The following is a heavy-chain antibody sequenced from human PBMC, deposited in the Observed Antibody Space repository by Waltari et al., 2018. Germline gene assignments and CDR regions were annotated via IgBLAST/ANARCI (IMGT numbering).Heavy chain of an antibody. CDR2: IYTSGST. J-gene: IGHJ4*02. Sequence: QVQLQESGPGLVKPSQTLSLTCTVSGGSISSGSYYWSWIRQPAGKGLEWIGRIYTSGSTNYNPSLKSRVTISVDTSKNQFSLKLSAVTAADTAVYYCARDGDSSGYYLRGYFDYWGQGTLVTVSS. CDR1: GGSISSGSYY. V-gene: IGHV4-61*02. CDR3: ARDGDSSGYYLRGYFDY. D-gene: IGHD3-22*01.